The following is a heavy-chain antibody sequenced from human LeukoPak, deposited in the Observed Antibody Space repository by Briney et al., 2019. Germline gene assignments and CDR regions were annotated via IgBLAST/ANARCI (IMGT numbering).Heavy chain of an antibody. J-gene: IGHJ5*02. Sequence: PSETLSLTCTVSSGSIISYYWSWIRQPPGKGLEWIGYIYSSGSTNYNPSPKSRVTISVDTSKNQFSLKLSSVTAADTAVYYCARPWHDSSIVGFDPWGQGTLVTVSS. D-gene: IGHD4-11*01. CDR2: IYSSGST. V-gene: IGHV4-59*01. CDR3: ARPWHDSSIVGFDP. CDR1: SGSIISYY.